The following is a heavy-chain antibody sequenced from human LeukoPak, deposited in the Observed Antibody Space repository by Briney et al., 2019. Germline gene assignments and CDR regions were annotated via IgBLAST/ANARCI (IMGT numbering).Heavy chain of an antibody. V-gene: IGHV3-21*01. CDR2: ISSSSSYI. D-gene: IGHD4-17*01. CDR3: ARVDYDYSYYYMDV. Sequence: GGSLRLSCAASGFTFSSYTMNWVRQAPGKGLEWVSSISSSSSYIYYADSVKGRFTISRDNAKNSLYLQMTSLRAEDTAVYYCARVDYDYSYYYMDVWGKGTTVTVYS. CDR1: GFTFSSYT. J-gene: IGHJ6*03.